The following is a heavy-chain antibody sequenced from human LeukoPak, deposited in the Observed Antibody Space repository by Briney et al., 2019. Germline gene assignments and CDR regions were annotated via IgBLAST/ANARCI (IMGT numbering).Heavy chain of an antibody. Sequence: GGPLRLSCAASGFTFGRYVMSWVRQAPGKGLEWVANMKLDGSEEYYVDSVKGRFTISSDNAKNSLYLQMNSLRVDDTAVYYCARWARYCSSGSCYSWFDPWGQGTLVTVSS. CDR1: GFTFGRYV. CDR2: MKLDGSEE. CDR3: ARWARYCSSGSCYSWFDP. V-gene: IGHV3-7*01. J-gene: IGHJ5*02. D-gene: IGHD2-15*01.